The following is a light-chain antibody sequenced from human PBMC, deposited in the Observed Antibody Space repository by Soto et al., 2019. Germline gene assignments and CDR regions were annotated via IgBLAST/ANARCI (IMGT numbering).Light chain of an antibody. CDR3: EQYGSSPRT. V-gene: IGKV3-20*01. Sequence: EIVLTQFPATLSLSPGERANLSCRASQSVSSFLAWYQQKPGQAPRLLIYDASNRATGIPDRFSGSGSGTDFTLTISRLEPEDFAVYYCEQYGSSPRTFGQGTKVDIK. J-gene: IGKJ1*01. CDR2: DAS. CDR1: QSVSSF.